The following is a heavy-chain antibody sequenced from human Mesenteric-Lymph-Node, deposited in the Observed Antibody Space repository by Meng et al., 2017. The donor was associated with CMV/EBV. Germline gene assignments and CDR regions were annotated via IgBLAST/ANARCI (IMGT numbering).Heavy chain of an antibody. D-gene: IGHD4-11*01. CDR2: IRYDGINK. Sequence: GESLKISCAVSAFTVSSENMKWVRQAPGKGMEWVAFIRYDGINKYYADSVKGRVTISRDNSKNTLYLQMNSLRGEDTAVYYCAKDTEAFDIWGQGTMVTVSS. V-gene: IGHV3-30*02. CDR3: AKDTEAFDI. J-gene: IGHJ3*02. CDR1: AFTVSSEN.